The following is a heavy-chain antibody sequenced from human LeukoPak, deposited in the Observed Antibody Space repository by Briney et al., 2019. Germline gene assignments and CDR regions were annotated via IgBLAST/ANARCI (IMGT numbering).Heavy chain of an antibody. J-gene: IGHJ4*02. CDR3: AKVEQLVFPFDY. CDR1: GFAVSRNY. D-gene: IGHD6-6*01. Sequence: PGGSLRLSCAASGFAVSRNYMTWVRQAPGRGLEWVSHIYSGGSIYYADSVKGRFTISRDNSKNTLYLQMNSLRAEDTAVCYCAKVEQLVFPFDYWGQGTLVTASS. CDR2: IYSGGSI. V-gene: IGHV3-53*01.